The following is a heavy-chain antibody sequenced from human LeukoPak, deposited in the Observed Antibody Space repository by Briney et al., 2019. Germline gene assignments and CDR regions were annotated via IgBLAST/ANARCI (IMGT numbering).Heavy chain of an antibody. CDR2: VYPADSDA. CDR1: GYDFTSYW. D-gene: IGHD2-2*01. J-gene: IGHJ4*02. Sequence: GESLKISCKASGYDFTSYWIGWVRQMPGKGLEWMGFVYPADSDARYSPSFQGQVTISADKSIKTAYLQWSSLKASDTAMYYCARQRGYCTTTGCYGDFDYRGRGTLVIVSS. V-gene: IGHV5-51*01. CDR3: ARQRGYCTTTGCYGDFDY.